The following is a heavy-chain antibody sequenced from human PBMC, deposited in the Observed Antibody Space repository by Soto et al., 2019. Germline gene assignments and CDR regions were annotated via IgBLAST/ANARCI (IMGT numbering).Heavy chain of an antibody. CDR2: IYHSGST. Sequence: SETLSLTGAVSGYSISSGYYWGWIRQPPGKGLEWIGSIYHSGSTYYNPSLKSRVTISVDTSKNQFSLKLSSVTAADTAVYYCVRGIDDIFTGPYYYYGMDVWGQGTTVTVSS. CDR1: GYSISSGYY. J-gene: IGHJ6*02. CDR3: VRGIDDIFTGPYYYYGMDV. D-gene: IGHD3-9*01. V-gene: IGHV4-38-2*01.